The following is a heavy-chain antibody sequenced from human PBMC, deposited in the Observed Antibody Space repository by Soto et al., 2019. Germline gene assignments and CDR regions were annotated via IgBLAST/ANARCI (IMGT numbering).Heavy chain of an antibody. D-gene: IGHD1-26*01. CDR3: ARDGSMDKGGHYFDY. CDR2: ISDNGGST. J-gene: IGHJ4*02. CDR1: GFTFSSYA. Sequence: PGGSLRLSCAASGFTFSSYAMSWVRQAPGKGLEWVAAISDNGGSTYYADSVKGRFTISRDNSKNTLYLQMNSLRAEDTAVYYCARDGSMDKGGHYFDYWGQGTLVTVSS. V-gene: IGHV3-23*01.